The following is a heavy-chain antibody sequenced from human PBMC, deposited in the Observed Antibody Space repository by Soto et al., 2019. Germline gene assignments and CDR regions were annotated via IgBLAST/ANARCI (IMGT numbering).Heavy chain of an antibody. CDR1: GGSLSSSSYY. D-gene: IGHD1-7*01. V-gene: IGHV4-39*07. J-gene: IGHJ6*02. CDR3: ARDPREELGDYCGMDV. CDR2: IYTSGST. Sequence: PSETLSLTCTVCGGSLSSSSYYWGWVRQPPGKGLEWIGEIYTSGSTGYNPSLKSRITMSVDKSNNQFSLNMRSVTAADTAVYYCARDPREELGDYCGMDVWGQGITVTVSS.